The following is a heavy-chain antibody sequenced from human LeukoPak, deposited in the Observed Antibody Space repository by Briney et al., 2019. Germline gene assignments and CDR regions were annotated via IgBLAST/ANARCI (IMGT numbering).Heavy chain of an antibody. CDR2: ISGSGGTT. V-gene: IGHV3-23*01. CDR1: GFTFSSYA. CDR3: AKAKSSSSLFDY. D-gene: IGHD6-13*01. J-gene: IGHJ4*02. Sequence: PGGSLRLSCAASGFTFSSYAMSWVRQAPGKGLEWVSAISGSGGTTYYADSVKGRFTISRDNSKSTLSLQMNTLRAEDTAVYYCAKAKSSSSLFDYWGQGTLVTVSS.